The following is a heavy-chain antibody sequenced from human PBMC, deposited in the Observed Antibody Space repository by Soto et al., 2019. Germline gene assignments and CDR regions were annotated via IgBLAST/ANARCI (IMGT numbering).Heavy chain of an antibody. J-gene: IGHJ2*01. CDR2: ISYDGSYK. V-gene: IGHV3-30*18. Sequence: QVQLVESGGGVVQPGRSLRLSCAASGFTFSSYGMHWVRQAPGKGLEWVAVISYDGSYKYYADSVKGRFTISRDNSKNTLYLQMNSLRAEATDVYYCAKWGRGFDLWGRGTLVTVSS. CDR1: GFTFSSYG. CDR3: AKWGRGFDL. D-gene: IGHD3-10*01.